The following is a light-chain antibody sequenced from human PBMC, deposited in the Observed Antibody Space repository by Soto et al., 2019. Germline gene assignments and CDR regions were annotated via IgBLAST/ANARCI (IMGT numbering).Light chain of an antibody. Sequence: QSALTQPPSASGSPGQSVTISCTGTSSDVGGYNFVSWFQQIPGKAPKLIIYEVNKRPSGVPDRFSGSKSGNTASLTVSGLQAEDEADYYCSSYAGSNTFVVFGGGTKLTVL. CDR1: SSDVGGYNF. V-gene: IGLV2-8*01. J-gene: IGLJ2*01. CDR3: SSYAGSNTFVV. CDR2: EVN.